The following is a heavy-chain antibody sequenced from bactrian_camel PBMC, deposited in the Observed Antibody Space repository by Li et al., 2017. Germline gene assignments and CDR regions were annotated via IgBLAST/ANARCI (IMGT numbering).Heavy chain of an antibody. J-gene: IGHJ4*01. CDR3: AARTTWAYCSLSVDRYAY. CDR1: ADIYRRSVC. D-gene: IGHD4*01. CDR2: IGIGGAV. Sequence: VQLVESGGGSVQAGGSLRLSCAASADIYRRSVCMAWFRQTPGKEREGVASIGIGGAVSYADSVKGRFTISKDNAKNTLYLQMNSLKPEDTAIYYCAARTTWAYCSLSVDRYAYWGQGTQVTVS. V-gene: IGHV3S53*01.